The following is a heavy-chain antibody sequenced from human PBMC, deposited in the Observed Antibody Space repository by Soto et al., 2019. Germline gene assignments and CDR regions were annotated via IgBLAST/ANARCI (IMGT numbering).Heavy chain of an antibody. V-gene: IGHV1-3*05. CDR2: INSDTGKR. D-gene: IGHD7-27*01. CDR1: GYAFTSYA. J-gene: IGHJ4*02. Sequence: QVQLVQSGAEEKKPGASVKVSCKASGYAFTSYAMHWVRQAPGQRLEWMGWINSDTGKRKSSQNFQGRVTITSDTSATTGYMELSRLRPEDTAVYYCARDFNWATDYWGQGTLVTVSS. CDR3: ARDFNWATDY.